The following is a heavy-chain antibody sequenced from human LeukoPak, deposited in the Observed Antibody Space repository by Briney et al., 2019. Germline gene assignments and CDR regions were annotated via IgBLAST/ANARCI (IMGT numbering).Heavy chain of an antibody. CDR2: ISSNGGST. V-gene: IGHV3-64D*09. J-gene: IGHJ4*02. CDR3: VKDVYSMVRGVGPYFDC. CDR1: GFIFSSYA. Sequence: SGGSLRLSCSASGFIFSSYAMHWVRQAPGKGLEHVSAISSNGGSTFYADSVKGRFTISRDNSKDTLYLQMTSPRAEDTAVYYCVKDVYSMVRGVGPYFDCWGQGTLVTVSS. D-gene: IGHD3-10*01.